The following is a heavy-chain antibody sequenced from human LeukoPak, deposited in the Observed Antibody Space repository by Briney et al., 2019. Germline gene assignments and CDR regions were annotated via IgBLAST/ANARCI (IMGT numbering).Heavy chain of an antibody. CDR2: ISAYNGNT. CDR1: GYTFTSYG. V-gene: IGHV1-18*01. Sequence: ASVNVSCKASGYTFTSYGISWVRQAPGHGLEWMGWISAYNGNTNYAQKRQCRVTMTTDTSTSTAYMELRSLRSDDTAVYYCARVSPAYSNYAGNWFDPWGQGTLVTVSS. J-gene: IGHJ5*02. CDR3: ARVSPAYSNYAGNWFDP. D-gene: IGHD4-11*01.